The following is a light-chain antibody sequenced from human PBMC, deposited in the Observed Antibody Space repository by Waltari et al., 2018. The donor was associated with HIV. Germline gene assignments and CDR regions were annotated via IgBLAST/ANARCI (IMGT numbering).Light chain of an antibody. CDR1: NSDLGSYAL. V-gene: IGLV2-14*01. CDR2: EVS. J-gene: IGLJ3*02. CDR3: CSYTSAATWV. Sequence: QSALTQPASVSGSRGQSITISCTGTNSDLGSYALVSWYQQHPGDAPKLIIYEVSYRPSGVSDRFSGSKSINAASLTISGLQADDEADYYCCSYTSAATWVFGGGTKVTVL.